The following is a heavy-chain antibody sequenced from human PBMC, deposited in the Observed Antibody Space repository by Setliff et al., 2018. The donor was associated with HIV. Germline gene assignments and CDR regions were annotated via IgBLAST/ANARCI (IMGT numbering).Heavy chain of an antibody. CDR1: GYSFTDYF. J-gene: IGHJ4*02. CDR3: ARQLSNSLDY. V-gene: IGHV1-2*02. Sequence: ASVKVSCKASGYSFTDYFMHWVRQAPGQVLEWMGWISPNKSDKNIPQSFQGRVTMTRDTSINTAYMELSGLRSDDTAMYYCARQLSNSLDYWGQGTLVTVSS. D-gene: IGHD7-27*01. CDR2: ISPNKSDK.